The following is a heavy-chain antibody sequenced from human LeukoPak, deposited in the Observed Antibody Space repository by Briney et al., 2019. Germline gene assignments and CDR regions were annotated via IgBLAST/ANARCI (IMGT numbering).Heavy chain of an antibody. V-gene: IGHV3-7*03. Sequence: GGSLRLSCAASGFTLSSYWMSWVRQAPGKGLEWVANIKQDGSEKYYVDSVKGRFTISRDNAKNSLYLQMNSLRAEDTAVYYCAKRAVIRGGYYYYYYMDVWGKGTTVTISS. CDR1: GFTLSSYW. CDR2: IKQDGSEK. CDR3: AKRAVIRGGYYYYYYMDV. D-gene: IGHD3-16*01. J-gene: IGHJ6*03.